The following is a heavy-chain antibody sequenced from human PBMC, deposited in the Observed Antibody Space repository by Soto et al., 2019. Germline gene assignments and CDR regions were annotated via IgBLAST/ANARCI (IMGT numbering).Heavy chain of an antibody. Sequence: QVQLVQSGPEVKKPGASVKVSCKGSGYTFSNYGVTWVRQAPGQGLERLGWVSAYNRNTDYAQKFEDRATITSDTSTNTAYFELRGLTPDDADVYYCARERRWEPLLYWGQGT. D-gene: IGHD1-26*01. CDR1: GYTFSNYG. CDR2: VSAYNRNT. J-gene: IGHJ4*02. CDR3: ARERRWEPLLY. V-gene: IGHV1-18*01.